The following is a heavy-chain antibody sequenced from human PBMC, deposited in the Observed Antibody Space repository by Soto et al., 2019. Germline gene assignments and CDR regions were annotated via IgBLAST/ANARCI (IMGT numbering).Heavy chain of an antibody. CDR2: ISYDGSNK. Sequence: QVQLVESGGGVVQPGRSLRLSCAASGFTFSSYAMHWVRQAPGKGLEWVAVISYDGSNKYYADSVKGRFTISRDNSKNTLYLQMNSLRAEDTAVYYCAREDTAMVDDYWGQGTLVTVSS. CDR3: AREDTAMVDDY. J-gene: IGHJ4*02. D-gene: IGHD5-18*01. CDR1: GFTFSSYA. V-gene: IGHV3-30-3*01.